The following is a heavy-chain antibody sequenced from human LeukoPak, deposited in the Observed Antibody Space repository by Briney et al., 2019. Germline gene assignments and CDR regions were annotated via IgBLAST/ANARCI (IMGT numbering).Heavy chain of an antibody. Sequence: GGSLRLSRAASGFTFSSYAMSWVRQAPGKGLEWVSAISGSGGSTYYADSVKGRFTISRDNSKNTLYLQMNSLRAEDTAVYYCAKDATITMIVVVTQGSYYFDYWGQGTLVTVSS. V-gene: IGHV3-23*01. D-gene: IGHD3-22*01. J-gene: IGHJ4*02. CDR2: ISGSGGST. CDR3: AKDATITMIVVVTQGSYYFDY. CDR1: GFTFSSYA.